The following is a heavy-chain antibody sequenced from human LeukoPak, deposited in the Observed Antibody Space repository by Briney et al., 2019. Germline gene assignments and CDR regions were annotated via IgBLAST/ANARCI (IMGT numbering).Heavy chain of an antibody. J-gene: IGHJ5*02. CDR3: AREYRSSSGRAFDP. Sequence: GGSLRLSCAASGFTFSSYDMHWVRQATGKGLEWVSAIGTTGDTFYPGSVKGRFTISRENAKNSLYLQMNSLRAGDTAVYYCAREYRSSSGRAFDPWGQGTLVTVSS. CDR2: IGTTGDT. CDR1: GFTFSSYD. D-gene: IGHD6-6*01. V-gene: IGHV3-13*01.